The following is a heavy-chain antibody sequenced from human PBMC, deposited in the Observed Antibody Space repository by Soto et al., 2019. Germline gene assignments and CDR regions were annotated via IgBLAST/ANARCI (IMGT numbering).Heavy chain of an antibody. V-gene: IGHV3-48*03. CDR1: GFSFSSYE. Sequence: EVQLVESGGGLVQPGGSLRLSCAASGFSFSSYEMNWVRQAPGKGLEWVSYISSNGTSITYADSVKGRVTISRDNAKNSLYLQMNSLRAEDTAVYYCARDPGCSNGVCSRFDYWGQGTLVTVSS. CDR3: ARDPGCSNGVCSRFDY. D-gene: IGHD2-8*01. J-gene: IGHJ4*02. CDR2: ISSNGTSI.